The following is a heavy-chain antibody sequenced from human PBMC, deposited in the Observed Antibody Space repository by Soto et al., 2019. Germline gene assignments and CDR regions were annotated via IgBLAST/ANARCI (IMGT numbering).Heavy chain of an antibody. CDR2: ISSSSSTI. J-gene: IGHJ6*02. Sequence: EVQLVESGGGLVRPGGSLRLSCAASGFTFNNYNMNWVRQAPGKGLEWVSFISSSSSTIYYADSVKGRFSISRDNAKNQLDLQISSLRAEDRAVYYGASLTAGPLSMAAWGQGTTVSVSS. CDR3: ASLTAGPLSMAA. CDR1: GFTFNNYN. V-gene: IGHV3-48*01. D-gene: IGHD7-27*01.